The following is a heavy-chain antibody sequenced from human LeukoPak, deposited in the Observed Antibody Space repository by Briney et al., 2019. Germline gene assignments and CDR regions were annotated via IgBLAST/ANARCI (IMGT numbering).Heavy chain of an antibody. CDR3: ARWGRYSNFDY. Sequence: QPGRSLRLSCAASGFTFSSYAMHWVRQAPGKGLEWVAVISYDGSNKYYADSVKGRFTISRDNSKNTLYLQMNSLRAEDTAVYYCARWGRYSNFDYWGQGTLVTVSS. V-gene: IGHV3-30-3*01. J-gene: IGHJ4*02. CDR1: GFTFSSYA. CDR2: ISYDGSNK. D-gene: IGHD3-16*01.